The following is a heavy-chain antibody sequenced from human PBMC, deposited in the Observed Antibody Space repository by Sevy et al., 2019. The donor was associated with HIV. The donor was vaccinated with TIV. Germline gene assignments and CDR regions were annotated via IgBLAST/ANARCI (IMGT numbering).Heavy chain of an antibody. CDR1: GYTLNNYG. V-gene: IGHV1-18*01. CDR3: TRIDPYYEFGDV. CDR2: ITAYKDNT. D-gene: IGHD3-3*01. Sequence: ASVKVSCKASGYTLNNYGISWVRQAPGQGLEWIGWITAYKDNTNYAQNFQGRVTMTTDTSTSTAYMELRSLRSDDTAVYYCTRIDPYYEFGDVWGQGTTVTVSS. J-gene: IGHJ6*02.